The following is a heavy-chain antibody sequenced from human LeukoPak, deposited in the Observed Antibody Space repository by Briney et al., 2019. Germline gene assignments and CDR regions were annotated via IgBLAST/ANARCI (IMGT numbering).Heavy chain of an antibody. V-gene: IGHV4-39*07. J-gene: IGHJ6*03. CDR1: GGSISSSSYY. D-gene: IGHD3-10*01. Sequence: SETLSLTRTVSGGSISSSSYYWGWIRQPPGKGLEWIGSIYYSGSTYYNPSLKSRVTISVDTSKNQFSLKLSSVTAADTAVYYCARVRYYYGSGSYYYYYYYMDVWGKGTTVTVSS. CDR3: ARVRYYYGSGSYYYYYYYMDV. CDR2: IYYSGST.